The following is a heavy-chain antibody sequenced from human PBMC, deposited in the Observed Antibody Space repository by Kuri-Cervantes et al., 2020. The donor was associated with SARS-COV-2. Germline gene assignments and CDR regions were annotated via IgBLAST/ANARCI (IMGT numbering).Heavy chain of an antibody. J-gene: IGHJ5*02. V-gene: IGHV3-30-3*01. CDR2: ISYDGSNK. D-gene: IGHD1-26*01. Sequence: LSLTGAASGFTFSSYAMHWVRQAPGKGLEWVAVISYDGSNKYYADSVKGRFTISRDKSKNTLYLQMNSLRAEDTAVYYCARAGGGSYYGWFDPWGQGTLVTVSS. CDR1: GFTFSSYA. CDR3: ARAGGGSYYGWFDP.